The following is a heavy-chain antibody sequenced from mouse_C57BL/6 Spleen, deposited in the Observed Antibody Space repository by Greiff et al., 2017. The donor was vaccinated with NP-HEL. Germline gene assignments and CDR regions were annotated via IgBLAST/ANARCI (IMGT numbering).Heavy chain of an antibody. CDR2: ILPGSGGT. CDR3: ARRQLRLRFAY. J-gene: IGHJ3*01. V-gene: IGHV1-9*01. Sequence: QVQLQQSGAELMKPGASVKLSCKASGYTFTGYWIEWVKQRPGHGLEWIGEILPGSGGTNYNEKFKGKATFTADTSSNTAYMQLSSLTTEDSAIYYCARRQLRLRFAYWGQGTLVTVSA. CDR1: GYTFTGYW. D-gene: IGHD3-2*02.